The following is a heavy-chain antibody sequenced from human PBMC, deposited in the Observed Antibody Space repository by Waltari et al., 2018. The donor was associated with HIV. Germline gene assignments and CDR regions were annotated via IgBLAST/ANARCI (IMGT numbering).Heavy chain of an antibody. D-gene: IGHD2-2*01. Sequence: QVQLVESGGGVVQPGRSLRLSCAASGFTFSSYAMHWVRQAPGKGLEWVAVISYDGSNKYYADSVKGRFTISRDNSKNTLYLQMNSLRAEDTAVYYCARTLIPAARIYYFDYWGQGTLVTVSS. J-gene: IGHJ4*02. V-gene: IGHV3-30-3*01. CDR3: ARTLIPAARIYYFDY. CDR2: ISYDGSNK. CDR1: GFTFSSYA.